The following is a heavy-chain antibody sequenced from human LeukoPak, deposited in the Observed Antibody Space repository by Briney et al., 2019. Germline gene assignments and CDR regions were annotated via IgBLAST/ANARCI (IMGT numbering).Heavy chain of an antibody. V-gene: IGHV3-21*05. CDR3: ARGLVVVAATLPDY. CDR1: GFTFSSYG. CDR2: ISSRNDDI. J-gene: IGHJ4*02. D-gene: IGHD2-15*01. Sequence: GGSLRLSCATSGFTFSSYGMNWVRQAPGKGLEWVSFISSRNDDINYADSVKGRFTISRDNAKNSLYLQMNSLRAEDTAVYYCARGLVVVAATLPDYWGQGTLVTVSS.